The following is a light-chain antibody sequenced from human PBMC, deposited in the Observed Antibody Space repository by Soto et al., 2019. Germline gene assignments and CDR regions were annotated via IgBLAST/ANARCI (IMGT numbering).Light chain of an antibody. CDR3: QQSYSAPVT. CDR1: QTISSY. J-gene: IGKJ1*01. CDR2: STS. Sequence: DIQMTQSPSSLFASVGDRVTITCRASQTISSYVNWYQQKPGKAPRLLIYSTSTLQRGVPSRFSGSGSGTDFTLIISSLQPEDFATYYCQQSYSAPVTFGQGTRVEF. V-gene: IGKV1-39*01.